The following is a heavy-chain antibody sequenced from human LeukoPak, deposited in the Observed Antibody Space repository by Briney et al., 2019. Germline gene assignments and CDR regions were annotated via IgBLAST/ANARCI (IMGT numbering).Heavy chain of an antibody. CDR1: GFTFSSYA. V-gene: IGHV3-30-3*01. Sequence: GGSLRLSCAASGFTFSSYAMHWVRQAPGKGLEWVAVISYDGSNKYHADSVKGRFTISRDNSKNTLYLQMNSLRAEDTAVYYCARGPYCSGGSCYSVSYYYYGMDVWGQGTTVTVSS. CDR3: ARGPYCSGGSCYSVSYYYYGMDV. J-gene: IGHJ6*02. D-gene: IGHD2-15*01. CDR2: ISYDGSNK.